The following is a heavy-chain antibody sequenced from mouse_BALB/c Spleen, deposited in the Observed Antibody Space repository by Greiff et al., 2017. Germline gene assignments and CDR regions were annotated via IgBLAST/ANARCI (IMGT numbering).Heavy chain of an antibody. CDR1: GFTFSSYA. J-gene: IGHJ3*01. D-gene: IGHD4-1*01. CDR2: ISSGGRT. CDR3: ARGLDGTFAY. Sequence: EVQGVESGGDLVKPGGSLKLSCAASGFTFSSYAMSWVRQTPEKRLEWVASISSGGRTYYPDSVKGRFTISRDNARNSLYLQRSSLRSEDTAMYYCARGLDGTFAYWGQGTLVTVSA. V-gene: IGHV5-6-5*01.